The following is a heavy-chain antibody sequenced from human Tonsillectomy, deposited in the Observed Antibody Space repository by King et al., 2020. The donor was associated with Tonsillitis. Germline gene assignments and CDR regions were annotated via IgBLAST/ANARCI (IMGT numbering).Heavy chain of an antibody. CDR2: IYQSGST. V-gene: IGHV4-38-2*01. D-gene: IGHD3-9*01. CDR3: ARTGFYAFHI. Sequence: QLQESGPGLVKPSETLSLTCGVSGYSISSGYYWGWIRQPPGTGLEWIGSIYQSGSTYYNPSLKSRVTISVDTSKNQFSLKLSSVTAADTAMYYCARTGFYAFHIWGQGTMVTVSS. CDR1: GYSISSGYY. J-gene: IGHJ3*02.